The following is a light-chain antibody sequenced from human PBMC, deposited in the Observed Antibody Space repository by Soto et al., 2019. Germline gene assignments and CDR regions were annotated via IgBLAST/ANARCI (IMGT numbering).Light chain of an antibody. CDR3: QQRSNWPLT. CDR1: QSISSY. J-gene: IGKJ4*01. Sequence: EIVLTQSPATLSLAPGERATLSCRASQSISSYLAWYQQKPGQAPRLLIYDASNRATGIPARFSGSGSGTAFTLTISSLETEDFGVYYCQQRSNWPLTFGGGTKVEIK. V-gene: IGKV3-11*01. CDR2: DAS.